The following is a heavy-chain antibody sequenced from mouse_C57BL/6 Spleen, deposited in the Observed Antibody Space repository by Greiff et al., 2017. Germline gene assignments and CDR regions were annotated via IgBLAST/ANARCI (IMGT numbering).Heavy chain of an antibody. D-gene: IGHD2-3*01. CDR2: IYPGDGDT. CDR1: GYAFSSSW. V-gene: IGHV1-82*01. CDR3: ARSGDGY. J-gene: IGHJ2*01. Sequence: QVQLKQSGPELVKPGASVKISCKASGYAFSSSWMNWVKQRPGKGLEWIGRIYPGDGDTNYKGKFKGKATLTADKSSSTAYMQLSSLTSEDSAVYFCARSGDGYWGQGTTLTVSS.